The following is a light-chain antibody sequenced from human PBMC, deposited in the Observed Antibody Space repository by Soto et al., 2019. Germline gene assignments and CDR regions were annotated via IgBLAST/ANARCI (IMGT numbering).Light chain of an antibody. CDR1: SSDVGGYNY. CDR3: SSYAGSNNLYV. V-gene: IGLV2-8*01. Sequence: QSVLAQPPSASGSPGQSVTISCTGTSSDVGGYNYVSWYQQHPGKAPKLMIYEVSKRPSGVPDRFSGSKSGNTASLTISGLQAEDEADYYCSSYAGSNNLYVFGTGTKVPS. CDR2: EVS. J-gene: IGLJ1*01.